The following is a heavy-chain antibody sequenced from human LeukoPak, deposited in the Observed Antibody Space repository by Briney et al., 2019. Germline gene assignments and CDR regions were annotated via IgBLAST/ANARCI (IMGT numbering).Heavy chain of an antibody. CDR2: INEDGGEK. CDR3: AAERRGSSYYDGKEAFDH. CDR1: SFTFSNCW. Sequence: PGVSLRLSCVASSFTFSNCWMSWLRQTTGRGPEWVANINEDGGEKHYADSVKGRFTITRDNAKNTLYLQINSLRAEDAAVYYCAAERRGSSYYDGKEAFDHWGQGTLVAVSS. V-gene: IGHV3-7*01. D-gene: IGHD4-23*01. J-gene: IGHJ4*02.